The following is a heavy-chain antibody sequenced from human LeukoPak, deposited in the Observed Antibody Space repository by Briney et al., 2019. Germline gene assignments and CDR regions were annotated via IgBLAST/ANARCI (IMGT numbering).Heavy chain of an antibody. CDR1: GGSISSYF. J-gene: IGHJ4*02. V-gene: IGHV4-59*01. D-gene: IGHD3-10*01. CDR2: IFYSGRN. CDR3: ARIYGSGSSVDY. Sequence: SETLSLTCTVSGGSISSYFWTWIRQPPGKGLECIGYIFYSGRNNYNPSLKSRVTISADTSKNQFSLKLSSVTDADTAVYYCARIYGSGSSVDYWGQGTLVTVSS.